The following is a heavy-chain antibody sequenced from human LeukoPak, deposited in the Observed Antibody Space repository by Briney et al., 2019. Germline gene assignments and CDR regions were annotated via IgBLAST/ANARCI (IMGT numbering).Heavy chain of an antibody. CDR1: GYTFTVYY. V-gene: IGHV1-2*02. CDR3: TREASGGNWFDP. CDR2: INPNNGGT. Sequence: GPSLSVSCTASGYTFTVYYIHWVRQAPGQGHEWMGWINPNNGGTNYAQTFQGRVTINRDSSIRTVYMDLSRLTPDATAVFYCTREASGGNWFDPWGQGTQVTVSS. J-gene: IGHJ5*02. D-gene: IGHD1-26*01.